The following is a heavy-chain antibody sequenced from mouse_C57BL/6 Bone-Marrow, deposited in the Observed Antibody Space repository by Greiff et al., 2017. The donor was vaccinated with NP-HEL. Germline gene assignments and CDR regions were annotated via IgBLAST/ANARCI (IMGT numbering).Heavy chain of an antibody. J-gene: IGHJ3*01. V-gene: IGHV14-3*01. CDR1: GFNINNTY. CDR3: ARTTRWAWFAY. Sequence: EVQLQQSVAELVRPGASVKLSCTASGFNINNTYMHWVKQRPEQGLEWIGRIDPAHGNTNYDPKFQGKATFTADTSSNTAYLQLRSLTSEDTALSDGARTTRWAWFAYWGQGTLVTVSA. D-gene: IGHD2-12*01. CDR2: IDPAHGNT.